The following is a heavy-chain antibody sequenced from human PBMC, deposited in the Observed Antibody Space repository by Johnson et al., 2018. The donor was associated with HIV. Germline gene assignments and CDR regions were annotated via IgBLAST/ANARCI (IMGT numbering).Heavy chain of an antibody. J-gene: IGHJ3*02. CDR1: GFTFDDYA. D-gene: IGHD1-14*01. Sequence: VQLVESGGGLVQPGRSLRLSCAASGFTFDDYAMHWVRQAPGKGLEWVSGISWNSGTIYYADSVKGRFTISRDNAKNSLYLQMNSLRAEDTAVYYCARDQGYPEPAFDIWGQGTMVTVSS. CDR2: ISWNSGTI. CDR3: ARDQGYPEPAFDI. V-gene: IGHV3-9*01.